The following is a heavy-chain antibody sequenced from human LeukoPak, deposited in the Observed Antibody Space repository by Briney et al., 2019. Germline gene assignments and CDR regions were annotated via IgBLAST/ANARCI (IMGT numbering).Heavy chain of an antibody. CDR3: ARDRRLACSTSCKRANWFDP. V-gene: IGHV4-59*12. CDR2: IYYSGST. Sequence: PSETLSLTCTVSGGSISSYYWSWIRQPPGKGLEWIGYIYYSGSTNYNPSLKSRVTISVDTSKNQFSLKLSSVTAADTAVYYCARDRRLACSTSCKRANWFDPWGQGTLVTVSS. CDR1: GGSISSYY. J-gene: IGHJ5*02. D-gene: IGHD2-2*01.